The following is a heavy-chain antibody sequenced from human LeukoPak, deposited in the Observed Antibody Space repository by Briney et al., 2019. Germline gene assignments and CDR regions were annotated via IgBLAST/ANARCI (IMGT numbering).Heavy chain of an antibody. D-gene: IGHD3-3*01. CDR2: ISGRGTHT. Sequence: GGSLRLSCAASGFTFSSSAMTWVRQAPGKGLEGVSSISGRGTHTYYADSVRGRFTISRDNSKDTLFLQLSSLRVDDTAIYHCVKGLRFTSLGVVILRPNSWGQGTLVAASS. J-gene: IGHJ4*02. CDR3: VKGLRFTSLGVVILRPNS. V-gene: IGHV3-23*01. CDR1: GFTFSSSA.